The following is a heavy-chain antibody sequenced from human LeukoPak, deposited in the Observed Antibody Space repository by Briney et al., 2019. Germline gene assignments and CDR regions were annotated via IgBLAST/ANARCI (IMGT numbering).Heavy chain of an antibody. CDR2: IYYSGST. J-gene: IGHJ5*02. CDR1: GGSISSSSYY. Sequence: PSETLSLTCTVSGGSISSSSYYWGWIRQPPGKGLEWIGSIYYSGSTYYNPSLKSRATISVDTSNNQFSLKLSSMSAADTAVYHCARNPNPWNFRSWFDPWGQGILVTVSS. D-gene: IGHD1-7*01. CDR3: ARNPNPWNFRSWFDP. V-gene: IGHV4-39*07.